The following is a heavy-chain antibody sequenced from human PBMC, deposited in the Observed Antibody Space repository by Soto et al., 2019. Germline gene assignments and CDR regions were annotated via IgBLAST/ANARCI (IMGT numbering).Heavy chain of an antibody. CDR2: ISYDGSNK. D-gene: IGHD6-19*01. Sequence: QVQLVESGGGVVQPGRSLRLSCAASGFTFSSYGMHWVRQAPGKGLEWVAVISYDGSNKYYADSVKGRFTISRDNSKNTLYLQMNSLRAEDTAVYYCAKDRGSGWYGSDYWGQGTPVTVSS. J-gene: IGHJ4*02. CDR3: AKDRGSGWYGSDY. CDR1: GFTFSSYG. V-gene: IGHV3-30*18.